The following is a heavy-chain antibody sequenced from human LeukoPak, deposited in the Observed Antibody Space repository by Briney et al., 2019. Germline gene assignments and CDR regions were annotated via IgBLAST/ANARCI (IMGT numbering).Heavy chain of an antibody. Sequence: GGSLRLSCSASGFTFRNYGMHWVRLAPGKGLEWVAFIRYDGSIKYYVDSVKGRFTVSRDNSKNTLYLQMNSLRAEDTAVYYCAKDVNVGGDYFDYWGQGTLVTVSS. CDR2: IRYDGSIK. V-gene: IGHV3-30*02. CDR3: AKDVNVGGDYFDY. J-gene: IGHJ4*02. D-gene: IGHD3-10*01. CDR1: GFTFRNYG.